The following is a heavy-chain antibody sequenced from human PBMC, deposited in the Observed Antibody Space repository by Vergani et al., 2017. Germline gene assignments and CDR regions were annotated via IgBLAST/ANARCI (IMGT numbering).Heavy chain of an antibody. CDR2: IDWDDDN. J-gene: IGHJ6*02. D-gene: IGHD6-19*01. V-gene: IGHV2-70*01. Sequence: QVTLRESGPALVKPTQTLTLTCTFSGFSLRTSGMCVSWIRQPPGKALEWLALIDWDDDNYYNTSLKSRRTISKDTSKNQVVLTMTNMDPVDTATYYCARFCRAVAARGMDVWGQGTTVTVSS. CDR3: ARFCRAVAARGMDV. CDR1: GFSLRTSGMC.